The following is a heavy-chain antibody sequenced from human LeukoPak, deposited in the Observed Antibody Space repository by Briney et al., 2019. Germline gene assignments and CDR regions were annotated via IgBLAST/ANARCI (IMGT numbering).Heavy chain of an antibody. V-gene: IGHV3-30*02. J-gene: IGHJ5*02. CDR1: GFTFSSYG. D-gene: IGHD3-22*01. CDR2: IRYDGSNK. Sequence: GGSLRLSCAASGFTFSSYGMHWVRQAPGKGLEWVAFIRYDGSNKYYADSVKGRFTISRDNAKNSLYLQMNSLRAEDTAVYYCARETYYYDSSGSYNWFDPWGQGTLVTVSS. CDR3: ARETYYYDSSGSYNWFDP.